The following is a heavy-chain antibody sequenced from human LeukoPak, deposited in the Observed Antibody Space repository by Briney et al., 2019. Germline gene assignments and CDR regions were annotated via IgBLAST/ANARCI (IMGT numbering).Heavy chain of an antibody. D-gene: IGHD6-13*01. V-gene: IGHV3-7*01. CDR3: ARVSGSSWYGYYFDY. J-gene: IGHJ4*02. Sequence: PGGSLRLSCAASGFTFSSYWMSWVRQAPGKGLEWVANIKQDGSEKYYVDSVKGRFTISRDNAKNSLYLQMNSLRAEDTAVYYCARVSGSSWYGYYFDYWGQGTLVTVSS. CDR1: GFTFSSYW. CDR2: IKQDGSEK.